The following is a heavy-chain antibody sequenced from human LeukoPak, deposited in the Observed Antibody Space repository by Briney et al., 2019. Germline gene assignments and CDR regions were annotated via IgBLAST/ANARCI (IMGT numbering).Heavy chain of an antibody. CDR1: GFTFTTYA. Sequence: GGSLRLSCAASGFTFTTYAMSWVRQAPGRGLEWVSVISNSGDSTYYADSVKGWFTISRDNSKSTLFLQMSSLRAEDTAIYYCARDGARGAAAGTRGDYWGQGALVTVSS. CDR3: ARDGARGAAAGTRGDY. CDR2: ISNSGDST. V-gene: IGHV3-23*01. J-gene: IGHJ4*02. D-gene: IGHD6-13*01.